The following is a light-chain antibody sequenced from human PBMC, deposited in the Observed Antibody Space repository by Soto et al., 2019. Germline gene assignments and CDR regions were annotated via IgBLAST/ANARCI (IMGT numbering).Light chain of an antibody. V-gene: IGKV3-11*01. CDR3: QQRNVWPPIT. J-gene: IGKJ5*01. Sequence: VLTQSPATLSLSPGERAPLSCRARQSIHTSLAWYPQKSGKPPRLVIYDSTLRANGVPDRFGGSRSGTELTLTINSLEPEDFAVYYCQQRNVWPPITFGQGTRLEIK. CDR1: QSIHTS. CDR2: DST.